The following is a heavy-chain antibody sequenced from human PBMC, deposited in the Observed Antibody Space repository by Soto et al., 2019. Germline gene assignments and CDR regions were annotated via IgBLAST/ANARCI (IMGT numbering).Heavy chain of an antibody. CDR1: GDSINSSHW. CDR2: INHSGST. Sequence: SETLSLTCAVSGDSINSSHWWNWVRQPPGKGLEWIGEINHSGSTNYNPSLKSRVTISVHTSKNQFSLKLSSVTAADTAVYYCARARKGSGSDYYYHYGMDVWGKGTTVTVSS. D-gene: IGHD3-3*01. CDR3: ARARKGSGSDYYYHYGMDV. J-gene: IGHJ6*04. V-gene: IGHV4-4*02.